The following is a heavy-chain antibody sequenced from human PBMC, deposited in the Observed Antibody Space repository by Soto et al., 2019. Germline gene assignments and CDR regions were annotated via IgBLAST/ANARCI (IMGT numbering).Heavy chain of an antibody. CDR2: IYPGDSDT. D-gene: IGHD2-21*02. J-gene: IGHJ5*02. CDR1: GYIFTTYW. CDR3: ARRRMTASSTRFDP. V-gene: IGHV5-51*01. Sequence: GESLKISCNASGYIFTTYWIGWVRQMPGKGLEWMGIIYPGDSDTRYSPSFQGQVTISADKSISTAYLQWSSLKASDSAMYYCARRRMTASSTRFDPWGQGTLVTVSS.